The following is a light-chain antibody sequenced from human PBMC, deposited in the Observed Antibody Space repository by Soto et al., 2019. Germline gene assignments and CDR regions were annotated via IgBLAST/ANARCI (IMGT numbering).Light chain of an antibody. CDR1: QTINYY. Sequence: DIQMTQSPSSLSASVGDSVTITCQASQTINYYLNWYQQKPGKAPELLIYDASNLETGVPLKFSGSGFGTYFTFTVSNLQPEDIATYYCQQYEDLPRTFGQGTKVEIK. V-gene: IGKV1-33*01. CDR2: DAS. J-gene: IGKJ1*01. CDR3: QQYEDLPRT.